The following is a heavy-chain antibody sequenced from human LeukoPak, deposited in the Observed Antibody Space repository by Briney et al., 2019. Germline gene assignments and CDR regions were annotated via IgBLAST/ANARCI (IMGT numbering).Heavy chain of an antibody. J-gene: IGHJ4*02. V-gene: IGHV4-4*09. CDR2: IYTSGST. CDR3: ARLQRKEFYFDY. D-gene: IGHD2/OR15-2a*01. Sequence: SETLSLTCTVSGGSISSYYWSWIRQPPGKGLEWIGYIYTSGSTNYNPSLKSRVTISVDTSKNQFSLKLSSVTAADTAVYYCARLQRKEFYFDYWGQGTLVTVSS. CDR1: GGSISSYY.